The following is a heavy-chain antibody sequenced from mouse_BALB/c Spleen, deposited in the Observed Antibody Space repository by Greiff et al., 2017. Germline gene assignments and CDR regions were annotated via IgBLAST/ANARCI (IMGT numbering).Heavy chain of an antibody. J-gene: IGHJ3*01. V-gene: IGHV1S81*02. Sequence: QVQLKESGAELVKPGASVKLSCKASGYTFTSYYMYWVKQRPGQGLEWIGEINPSNGGTNFNEKFKSKATLTVDKSSSTAYMQLSSLTSEDSAVYYCTRGIYDYDTWFAYWGQGTLVTVSA. CDR3: TRGIYDYDTWFAY. D-gene: IGHD2-4*01. CDR2: INPSNGGT. CDR1: GYTFTSYY.